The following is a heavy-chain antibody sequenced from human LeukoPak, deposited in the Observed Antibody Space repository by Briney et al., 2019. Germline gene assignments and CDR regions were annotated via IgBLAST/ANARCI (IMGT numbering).Heavy chain of an antibody. V-gene: IGHV3-7*01. D-gene: IGHD6-13*01. Sequence: TGGSLRLSCAASGFTFSSYWMSWVRQAPGKGLEWVANIKQDGSEKYYVDSVKGRFTISRDNAKNSLYLQMNSLRAEDTAVYYCARGAAAGTFSYYYYYMDVWGKGPRSPSP. CDR1: GFTFSSYW. CDR3: ARGAAAGTFSYYYYYMDV. J-gene: IGHJ6*03. CDR2: IKQDGSEK.